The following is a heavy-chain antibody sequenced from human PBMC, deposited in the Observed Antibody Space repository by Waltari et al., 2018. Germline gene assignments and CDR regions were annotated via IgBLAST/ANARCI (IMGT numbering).Heavy chain of an antibody. V-gene: IGHV3-33*01. CDR3: ARDQDTMVRGVPSCMDV. J-gene: IGHJ6*02. D-gene: IGHD3-10*01. CDR2: IWYDGSNK. CDR1: GFTFSSYG. Sequence: QVQLVESGGGVVQPGRSLRLSCAASGFTFSSYGMHWVRQAQGRGLEGVAVIWYDGSNKYYADSVKGRFTISRDNSKNTRYLQMNSLRAEDTAVYYCARDQDTMVRGVPSCMDVWGQGTTVTVSS.